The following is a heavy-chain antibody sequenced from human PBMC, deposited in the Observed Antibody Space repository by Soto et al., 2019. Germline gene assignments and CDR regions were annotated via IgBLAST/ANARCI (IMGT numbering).Heavy chain of an antibody. V-gene: IGHV1-18*01. CDR2: ISANNGHT. Sequence: QLVQSGAEVKKPGASVKVSCKASGYTFASYGISWVRQAPGQGLEWMGWISANNGHTNYAQNLQGRVTMTTDTSXXTAYMELRSLRSDDTAVYYCARDQNYYGSGSYYTGWGQGTMVTVSS. D-gene: IGHD3-10*01. J-gene: IGHJ3*01. CDR3: ARDQNYYGSGSYYTG. CDR1: GYTFASYG.